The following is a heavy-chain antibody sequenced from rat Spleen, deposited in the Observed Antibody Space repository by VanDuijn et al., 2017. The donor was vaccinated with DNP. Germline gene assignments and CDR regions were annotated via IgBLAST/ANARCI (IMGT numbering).Heavy chain of an antibody. J-gene: IGHJ2*01. CDR1: GFSLTGYH. Sequence: QVQLKESGPGLVQPSQTLSLSCTVSGFSLTGYHVSWVRQCPGKGLEWIAVISGGGSTYYNSVLKSRLSISRDTSKSQVFLKMNSLQTEDTAIYYCTRDDYGSYWDYWGQGVMVTVSS. CDR3: TRDDYGSYWDY. CDR2: ISGGGST. V-gene: IGHV2S12*01. D-gene: IGHD1-7*01.